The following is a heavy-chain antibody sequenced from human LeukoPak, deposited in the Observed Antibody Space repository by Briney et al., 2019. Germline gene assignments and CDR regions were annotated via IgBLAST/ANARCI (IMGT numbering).Heavy chain of an antibody. Sequence: GASVKVSCKASGGTFISYAIGWVRQAPGQGLEWMGGIIPIFGTANYAQKFQGRVTITADESTSTAYMELSSLRSEDTAVYYCAREMGELPDGDFQHWGQGTLVTVSS. CDR3: AREMGELPDGDFQH. CDR1: GGTFISYA. CDR2: IIPIFGTA. D-gene: IGHD1-26*01. V-gene: IGHV1-69*13. J-gene: IGHJ1*01.